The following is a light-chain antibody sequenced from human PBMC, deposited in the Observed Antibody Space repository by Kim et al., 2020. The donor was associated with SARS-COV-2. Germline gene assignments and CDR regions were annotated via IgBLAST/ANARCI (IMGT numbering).Light chain of an antibody. Sequence: LGQAVRITCQGDSLRSYYASWYQQKPGQAPVLVIYGKNNRPSGIPDRFSGSSSGNTASLTITGAQAEDEADYYCNSRDSSGNHYVFGTGTKVTVL. CDR3: NSRDSSGNHYV. V-gene: IGLV3-19*01. J-gene: IGLJ1*01. CDR2: GKN. CDR1: SLRSYY.